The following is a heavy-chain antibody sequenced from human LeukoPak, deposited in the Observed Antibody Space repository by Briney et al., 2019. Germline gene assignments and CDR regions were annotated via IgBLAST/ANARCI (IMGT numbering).Heavy chain of an antibody. D-gene: IGHD6-13*01. Sequence: NPSETLSLTCTVSGGSISTYYWSWIRQPPGKGLEWIGSIYYSGSTYYNPSLKSRVTISVDTSKNQFSLKLSSVTAADTAVYYCAREISAAAGNLADYWGQGTLVTVSS. V-gene: IGHV4-39*07. CDR1: GGSISTYY. CDR2: IYYSGST. J-gene: IGHJ4*02. CDR3: AREISAAAGNLADY.